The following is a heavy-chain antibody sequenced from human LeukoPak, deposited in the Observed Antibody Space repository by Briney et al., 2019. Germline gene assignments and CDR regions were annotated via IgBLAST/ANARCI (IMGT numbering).Heavy chain of an antibody. CDR3: AALVGPTKAVDY. CDR2: IFCGGSTTYN. J-gene: IGHJ4*02. V-gene: IGHV4-59*01. Sequence: PSETLSLTCTVSGGSINSYFWTWIRQPPGKGLEWIGYIFCGGSTTYNRYNPSLKSRVTISVDTSKNQFSLRLTSVTAADTAVYYWAALVGPTKAVDYWGQGTLVTVSS. D-gene: IGHD1-26*01. CDR1: GGSINSYF.